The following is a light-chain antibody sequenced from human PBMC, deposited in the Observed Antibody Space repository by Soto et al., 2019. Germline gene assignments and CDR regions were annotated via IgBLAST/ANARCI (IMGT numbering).Light chain of an antibody. CDR2: WGS. CDR3: MQPLQSWT. Sequence: DIVMTQSPLSLPVTAGEPASVSCRSSQSLLHSNGYNYLDWYLQKPGQSPQLLIYWGSNRASGVPDRFSGSGSGTDFTLKISRVEAEDVGVYYCMQPLQSWTFGQGTKVDIK. V-gene: IGKV2-28*01. J-gene: IGKJ1*01. CDR1: QSLLHSNGYNY.